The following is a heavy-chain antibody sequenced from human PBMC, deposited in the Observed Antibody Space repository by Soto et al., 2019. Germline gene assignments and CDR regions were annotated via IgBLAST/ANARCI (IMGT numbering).Heavy chain of an antibody. CDR2: ISTYNGNT. J-gene: IGHJ4*02. D-gene: IGHD5-12*01. CDR1: GYPFSRYG. V-gene: IGHV1-18*04. CDR3: ARAHVMVATSLDY. Sequence: QVQLVQSGVEVKRPGASVKVSCTTSGYPFSRYGFTWVRQAPGQGLEWLGWISTYNGNTKYAQELQGRFSLTADTATRTAYMELRSLGFDDTGVYYCARAHVMVATSLDYWCQGTLVTVS.